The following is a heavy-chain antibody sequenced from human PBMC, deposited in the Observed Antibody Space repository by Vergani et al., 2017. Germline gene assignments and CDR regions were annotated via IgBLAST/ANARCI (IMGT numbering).Heavy chain of an antibody. CDR2: IIPIFGTA. V-gene: IGHV1-69*13. D-gene: IGHD6-13*01. Sequence: QVQLVQSGAEVKKPGSSVQVSCKASGGTFSSYAISWVRQAPGQGLEWMGRIIPIFGTANYAQKFQGRVTITADESTSTAYMELSSLRSEDTAVYYCARDPRSSSWYVPGWFDPWGQGTLVTVSS. J-gene: IGHJ5*02. CDR3: ARDPRSSSWYVPGWFDP. CDR1: GGTFSSYA.